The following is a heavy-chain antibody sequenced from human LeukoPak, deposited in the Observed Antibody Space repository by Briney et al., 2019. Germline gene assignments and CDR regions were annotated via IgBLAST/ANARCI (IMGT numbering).Heavy chain of an antibody. J-gene: IGHJ6*03. CDR2: INPNSGGT. Sequence: ASVKVSCKASGYTFTSYDINWVRQATGQGLEWMGWINPNSGGTNYAQKFQGRVTMTRDTSISTAYMELSRLRSDDTAVYYCARGRAPDYYHYYYMDVWGKGTTVTVSS. CDR3: ARGRAPDYYHYYYMDV. CDR1: GYTFTSYD. V-gene: IGHV1-2*02.